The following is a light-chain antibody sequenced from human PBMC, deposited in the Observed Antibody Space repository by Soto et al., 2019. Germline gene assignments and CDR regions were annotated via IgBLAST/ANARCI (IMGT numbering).Light chain of an antibody. CDR2: AAS. V-gene: IGKV1-39*01. Sequence: DIQMTQSPCSLSASVGDRVTITCRASQSISSYLNWYQQKPGKAPKLLIYAASSLQSGVPSRFSGSGSGTDFTLTISSLQPEDFATYYCQQSYSTPFTFGGGTKVDIK. CDR1: QSISSY. CDR3: QQSYSTPFT. J-gene: IGKJ4*01.